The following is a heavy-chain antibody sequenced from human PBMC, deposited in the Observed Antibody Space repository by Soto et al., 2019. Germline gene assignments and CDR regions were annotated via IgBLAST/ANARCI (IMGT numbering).Heavy chain of an antibody. CDR3: AKDREWFPRTIDY. CDR1: GFTFSSYA. Sequence: PGGSLRLSSAASGFTFSSYAMSWVRQAPGEGLEWVSAISGSGGSTYYADSVKGRLTISRDNSKNMLYLQMNSLRAEDTAVYYCAKDREWFPRTIDYWGQGTLVTVSS. CDR2: ISGSGGST. J-gene: IGHJ4*02. D-gene: IGHD3-3*01. V-gene: IGHV3-23*01.